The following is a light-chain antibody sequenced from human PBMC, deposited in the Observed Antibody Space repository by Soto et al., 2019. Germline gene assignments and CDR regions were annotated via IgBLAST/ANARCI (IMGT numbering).Light chain of an antibody. V-gene: IGKV1-16*02. J-gene: IGKJ4*01. Sequence: DIQMTQSPSSLSASVGDTVTITCRASQDMGNFFAWFQQKPGTAPKSLISAASSLQSGVQSKFSVSGSGTDITLTINSLQPEDVATYYCQQYHSWPATFGGGTKVEI. CDR3: QQYHSWPAT. CDR2: AAS. CDR1: QDMGNF.